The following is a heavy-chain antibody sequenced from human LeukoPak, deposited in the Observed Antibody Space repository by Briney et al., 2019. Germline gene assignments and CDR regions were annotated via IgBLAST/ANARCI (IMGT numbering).Heavy chain of an antibody. CDR2: ISYDGSNK. J-gene: IGHJ4*02. CDR1: GFTFSSYA. CDR3: ARWVVITRNRYFDY. V-gene: IGHV3-30-3*01. D-gene: IGHD3-22*01. Sequence: GGSLRLSCAASGFTFSSYAMHWVRQAPGKGLEWVAVISYDGSNKYYADSVKGRFTISRDNSKNTLYLQMNSLRAEDTAVYYCARWVVITRNRYFDYWGQGTLVTVSS.